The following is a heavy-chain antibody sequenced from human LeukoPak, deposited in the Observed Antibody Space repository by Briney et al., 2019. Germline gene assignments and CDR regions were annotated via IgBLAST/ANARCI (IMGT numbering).Heavy chain of an antibody. D-gene: IGHD5-24*01. J-gene: IGHJ4*02. CDR1: GSTFSNAW. Sequence: GGSLRLSCADSGSTFSNAWMNWVRQAPGKGLEWVGRIKSKTDGGTTDYAAPVKGRFTISRDDSKNTLYLQMDSLKTEDTAMYYCTTESKLDGQFYYWGQGTLVTVSS. CDR2: IKSKTDGGTT. CDR3: TTESKLDGQFYY. V-gene: IGHV3-15*01.